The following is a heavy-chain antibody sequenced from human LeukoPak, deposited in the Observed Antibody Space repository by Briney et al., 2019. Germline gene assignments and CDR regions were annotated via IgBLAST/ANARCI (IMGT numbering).Heavy chain of an antibody. CDR2: IIPIFGTA. D-gene: IGHD4-17*01. Sequence: SSVKVSCKASGGTFSSYAISWVRQPPGQGLERMGGIIPIFGTANYAQKFQGRVTITADESTSTAYMELSSLRSEDTAVYYCARINYGDYYFDYWGQGTLVTVSS. V-gene: IGHV1-69*01. CDR3: ARINYGDYYFDY. CDR1: GGTFSSYA. J-gene: IGHJ4*02.